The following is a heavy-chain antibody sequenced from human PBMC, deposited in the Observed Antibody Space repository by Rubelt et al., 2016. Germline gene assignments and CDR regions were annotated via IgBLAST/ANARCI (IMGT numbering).Heavy chain of an antibody. CDR1: GGSISSSSYY. J-gene: IGHJ4*02. CDR3: ARSHGSGSYYKYFDY. CDR2: IYYSGST. Sequence: QLQLQESGPGLVKPSETLSLTCTVSGGSISSSSYYWGWIRQPPGKGLEWIGSIYYSGSTYYNPSLKSRVTTSVDTSKNQFSLKLSSVTAADTAVYYCARSHGSGSYYKYFDYWGQGTLVTVSS. V-gene: IGHV4-39*07. D-gene: IGHD3-10*01.